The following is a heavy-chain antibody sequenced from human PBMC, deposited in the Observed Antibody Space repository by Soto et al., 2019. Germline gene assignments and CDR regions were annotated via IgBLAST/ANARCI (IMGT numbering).Heavy chain of an antibody. Sequence: PSETLSLTXAVYGGSFSGYYWSWIRQPPGKGLEWIGEINHSGSTNYNPSLKSRVTISVDTSKNQFSLKLSSVTAADTAVYYCAKSSVRRAYYYGMDVWGQGTTVTVSS. V-gene: IGHV4-34*01. D-gene: IGHD3-10*01. J-gene: IGHJ6*02. CDR3: AKSSVRRAYYYGMDV. CDR1: GGSFSGYY. CDR2: INHSGST.